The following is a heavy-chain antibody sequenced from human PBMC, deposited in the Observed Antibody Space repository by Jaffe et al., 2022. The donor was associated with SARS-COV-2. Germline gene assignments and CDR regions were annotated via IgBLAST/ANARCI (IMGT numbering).Heavy chain of an antibody. CDR2: IYTSGST. D-gene: IGHD6-13*01. CDR1: GGSISSGSYY. V-gene: IGHV4-61*02. Sequence: QVQLQESGPGLVKPSQTLSLTCTVSGGSISSGSYYWSWIRQPAGKGLEWIGRIYTSGSTNYNPSLKSRVTISVDTSKNQFSLKLSSVTAADTAVYYCARDGSSSWYPLLSYYYGMDVWGQGTTVTVSS. J-gene: IGHJ6*02. CDR3: ARDGSSSWYPLLSYYYGMDV.